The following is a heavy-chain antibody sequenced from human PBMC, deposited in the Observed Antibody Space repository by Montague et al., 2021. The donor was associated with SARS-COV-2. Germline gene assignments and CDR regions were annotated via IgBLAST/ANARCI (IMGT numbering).Heavy chain of an antibody. Sequence: SRSLSCAASGFTFSSYAMPWVRQAPGKGLEYVSAISSNGGSTYYANSVKGRFTITRDNSKNTLYLQMGSLRAEDMAVYYCARDGSGFWSGFHYYYYMDVWGKGTTVTVSS. CDR1: GFTFSSYA. V-gene: IGHV3-64*01. J-gene: IGHJ6*03. CDR2: ISSNGGST. D-gene: IGHD3-3*01. CDR3: ARDGSGFWSGFHYYYYMDV.